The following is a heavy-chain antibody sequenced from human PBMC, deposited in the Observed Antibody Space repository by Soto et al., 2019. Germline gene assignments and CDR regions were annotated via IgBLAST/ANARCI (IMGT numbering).Heavy chain of an antibody. CDR3: ASAREWHGFGAFDI. V-gene: IGHV3-7*01. CDR1: GFTFSRYW. D-gene: IGHD3-3*01. Sequence: EVQLMESGGGLVQPSGSLRLSCAASGFTFSRYWMGWVRQAPGRGLEWVANMNQGGSEKYYVESVKGRFTISRDNAKNSLYLPMNSPRVEDTAVYFCASAREWHGFGAFDIWGQGTKVTVSS. J-gene: IGHJ3*02. CDR2: MNQGGSEK.